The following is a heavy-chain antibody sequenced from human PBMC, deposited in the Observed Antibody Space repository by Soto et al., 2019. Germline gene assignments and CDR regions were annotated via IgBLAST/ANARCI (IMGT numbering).Heavy chain of an antibody. CDR2: MSDDGSNT. J-gene: IGHJ4*02. Sequence: QVQLVESGGGVVQPGRSLRLSWAAAGFTFSRHPMHLVRQAPGTVLEGVAAMSDDGSNTYYADSVKGRFTISRDTSKNTLQMQLHRLTSEDSAVQNCASEVFYDFWSGFNALQYYFDDCGPGTLVTVAS. V-gene: IGHV3-30-3*01. D-gene: IGHD3-3*01. CDR3: ASEVFYDFWSGFNALQYYFDD. CDR1: GFTFSRHP.